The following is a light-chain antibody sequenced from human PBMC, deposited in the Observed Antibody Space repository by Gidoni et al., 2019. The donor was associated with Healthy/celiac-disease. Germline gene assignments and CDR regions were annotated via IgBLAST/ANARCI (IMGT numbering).Light chain of an antibody. CDR1: QSVSSN. Sequence: EIVMKQSPATLSVSPGERATLSCRTSQSVSSNLAWYQQKPGQAPRLLIYGASTRATGIPARFSGSGSGTDFTLTISSLQSEDFAVYYCQQYNNLPHYTFGQGTKLEIK. J-gene: IGKJ2*01. CDR2: GAS. CDR3: QQYNNLPHYT. V-gene: IGKV3-15*01.